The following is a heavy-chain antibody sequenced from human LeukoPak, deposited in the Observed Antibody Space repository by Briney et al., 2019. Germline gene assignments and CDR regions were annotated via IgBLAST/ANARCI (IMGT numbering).Heavy chain of an antibody. D-gene: IGHD4-17*01. CDR2: IFYSGST. CDR3: ARLAGEYGANYFDY. V-gene: IGHV4-39*01. J-gene: IGHJ4*02. CDR1: GGSISGSRHY. Sequence: SETLSLTCTVSGGSISGSRHYWGWIRQPPEKGLEWIGTIFYSGSTYYNPSLKSRVTVSVDTSKNQFSLKLSSVTAADTAVYFSARLAGEYGANYFDYWGQGTLATVSS.